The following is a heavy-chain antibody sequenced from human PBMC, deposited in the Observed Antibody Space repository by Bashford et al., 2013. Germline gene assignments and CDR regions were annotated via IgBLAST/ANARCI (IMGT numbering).Heavy chain of an antibody. CDR1: GYTFTNYY. CDR2: INPNGGNT. D-gene: IGHD6-19*01. Sequence: ASVKVSCKASGYTFTNYYMHWVRQAPGQGLEWMGMINPNGGNTRYAQKFQGSLTMTRDTSISTAYMELSRLRSDDTAVYYCARGPQHPPGQWLDHGMDVWGQRDHGHRLL. CDR3: ARGPQHPPGQWLDHGMDV. V-gene: IGHV1-46*01. J-gene: IGHJ6*04.